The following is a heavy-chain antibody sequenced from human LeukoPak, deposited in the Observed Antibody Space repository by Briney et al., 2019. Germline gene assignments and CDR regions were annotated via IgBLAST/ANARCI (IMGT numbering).Heavy chain of an antibody. V-gene: IGHV3-9*01. D-gene: IGHD2-21*02. J-gene: IGHJ5*02. CDR1: GFTFDDYA. CDR3: AKDFGPWGDWRTGWFDP. CDR2: ISWNSGSI. Sequence: PGGSLRLSCAASGFTFDDYAMHWVRQAPGKGLEWVSGISWNSGSIGYADSVKGRFTISRDNAKNSLYLQMNSLGAEDTALYYCAKDFGPWGDWRTGWFDPWGQGTLVTVSS.